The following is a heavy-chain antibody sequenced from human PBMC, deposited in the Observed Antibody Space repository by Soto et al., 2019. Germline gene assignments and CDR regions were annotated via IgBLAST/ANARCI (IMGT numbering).Heavy chain of an antibody. V-gene: IGHV3-66*01. J-gene: IGHJ4*02. Sequence: EVLLVESGGALVRPGGSLSFSLAASGLTVGTEYRTWLMAWIRQAPGRGLEWVSMMFADGRTFYADAVKGRFTISRDNSKNTLYLQMNSLRAEDTAVYHCASLISSGHWGQGALVTVSS. CDR3: ASLISSGH. CDR1: GLTVGTEY. CDR2: MFADGRT. D-gene: IGHD3-10*01.